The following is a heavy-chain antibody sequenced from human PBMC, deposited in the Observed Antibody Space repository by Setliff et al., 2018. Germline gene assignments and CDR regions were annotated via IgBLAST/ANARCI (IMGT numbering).Heavy chain of an antibody. CDR3: ARLPGYCIGGTCSGYYTFDI. V-gene: IGHV4-39*01. CDR1: GGSISSSSYY. Sequence: SETLSLTCTVSGGSISSSSYYWGWLRQPPGKGLEWIGSINYTGNTFYNPSLESRVTISVDTSKNQFSLNLRSVTAADTAVFYCARLPGYCIGGTCSGYYTFDIWGQGTRGT. J-gene: IGHJ3*02. CDR2: INYTGNT. D-gene: IGHD2-15*01.